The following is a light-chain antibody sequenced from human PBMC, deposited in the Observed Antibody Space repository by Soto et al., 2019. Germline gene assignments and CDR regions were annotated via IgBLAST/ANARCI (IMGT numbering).Light chain of an antibody. J-gene: IGLJ1*01. Sequence: QSVLTQPPSASGSPGRSVTISCTGTSSDVGGYNYVSWYQQHPGKAPKLMIYEVSKRPSGVPDRFSGSKSGNTASLTVSGLQAEDEADYYCSSYAGSNFYVFGTGTKVTAL. CDR1: SSDVGGYNY. CDR3: SSYAGSNFYV. V-gene: IGLV2-8*01. CDR2: EVS.